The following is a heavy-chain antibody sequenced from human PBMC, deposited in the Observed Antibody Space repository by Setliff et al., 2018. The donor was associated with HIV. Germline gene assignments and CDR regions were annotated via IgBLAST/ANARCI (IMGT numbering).Heavy chain of an antibody. CDR3: ARDKADGDYYYYYYMDV. V-gene: IGHV4-61*09. CDR2: IYTSGST. CDR1: GGSISSGSYY. J-gene: IGHJ6*03. D-gene: IGHD4-17*01. Sequence: SETLSLTCTVSGGSISSGSYYWSWIRQPAGKGLEWIGHIYTSGSTNYNPSLKSRVTISVDTSKNQFSLKLSSVTAADTAVYYCARDKADGDYYYYYYMDVWGKGTTVTVSS.